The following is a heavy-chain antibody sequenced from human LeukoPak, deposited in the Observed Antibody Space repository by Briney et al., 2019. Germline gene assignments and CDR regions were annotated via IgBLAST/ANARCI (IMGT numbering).Heavy chain of an antibody. J-gene: IGHJ4*02. D-gene: IGHD1-26*01. CDR3: ARLSIVGASTRFFDY. V-gene: IGHV1-2*02. CDR2: INPNSGGT. Sequence: ASVKVSCKASGYTFTSYYMHWVRQAPGQGLGWMGWINPNSGGTNYAQKFQGRVTMTRDTSISTAYMELSRLRSDDTAVYYCARLSIVGASTRFFDYWGQGTLVTVSS. CDR1: GYTFTSYY.